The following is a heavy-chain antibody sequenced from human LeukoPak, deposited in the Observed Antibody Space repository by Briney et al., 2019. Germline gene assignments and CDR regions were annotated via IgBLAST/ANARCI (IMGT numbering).Heavy chain of an antibody. CDR1: GGSFSGYY. V-gene: IGHV4-34*01. CDR3: ARASLLSSPYSYSPFDY. D-gene: IGHD2-15*01. J-gene: IGHJ4*02. Sequence: SETLSLTCAVYGGSFSGYYGSWIRQPPGKGLEWIGEINHSGSTNYNPSLKSRVTISVDTSKNQFSLKLSSVTAADTAVYYCARASLLSSPYSYSPFDYWGQGTLVTVSS. CDR2: INHSGST.